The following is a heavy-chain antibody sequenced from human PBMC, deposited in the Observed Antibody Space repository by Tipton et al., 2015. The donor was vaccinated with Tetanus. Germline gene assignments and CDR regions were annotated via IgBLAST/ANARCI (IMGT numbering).Heavy chain of an antibody. CDR2: IYYSGST. CDR3: ARHVRGYSGFDFDY. D-gene: IGHD5-12*01. J-gene: IGHJ4*02. Sequence: TLSLTCTVSGGSISSYYWSWIRQPPGKGLEWIGYIYYSGSTNYNPSLKRRVTISVDTSKNQFSLKLSSVTAADTAVYYCARHVRGYSGFDFDYWGQGTLVTVSP. V-gene: IGHV4-59*08. CDR1: GGSISSYY.